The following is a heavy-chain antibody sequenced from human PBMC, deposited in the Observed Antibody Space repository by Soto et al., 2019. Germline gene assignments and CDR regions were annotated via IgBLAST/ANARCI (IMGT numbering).Heavy chain of an antibody. D-gene: IGHD5-12*01. J-gene: IGHJ6*02. CDR2: ISGSGGST. Sequence: GGSLRLSCAASGFTFSSYAMSWVRQAPGKGLEWVSAISGSGGSTYYADSVKGRFTISRDNSKNTLYLQMNSLRAEDTAVYYCASIKTSRDGYNWLMWDYYYGMDVWGQGTTVTVSS. V-gene: IGHV3-23*01. CDR3: ASIKTSRDGYNWLMWDYYYGMDV. CDR1: GFTFSSYA.